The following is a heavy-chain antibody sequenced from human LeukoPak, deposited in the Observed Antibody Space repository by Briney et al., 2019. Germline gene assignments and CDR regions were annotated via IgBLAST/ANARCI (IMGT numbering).Heavy chain of an antibody. D-gene: IGHD3-9*01. CDR3: ARVGNFDSPFDY. CDR1: GYSISSGYY. Sequence: SETLSLTCTVSGYSISSGYYWGWIRQPPGKGLEWIGSIYHSGSTYYNPSLKSRVTISVDTSKNQFSLKLSSVTAADTAVYYCARVGNFDSPFDYWGQGTLVTVSS. J-gene: IGHJ4*02. CDR2: IYHSGST. V-gene: IGHV4-38-2*02.